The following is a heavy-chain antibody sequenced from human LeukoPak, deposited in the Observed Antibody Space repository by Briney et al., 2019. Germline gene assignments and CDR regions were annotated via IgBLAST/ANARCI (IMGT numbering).Heavy chain of an antibody. D-gene: IGHD3-9*01. CDR2: IYYSGST. V-gene: IGHV4-59*12. CDR3: ARRRYYDILTGYYTGRGPFVYGFDP. J-gene: IGHJ5*02. Sequence: PSETLSLTCTVSGGSISSYYWSWIRQPPGKGLEWIGYIYYSGSTNYNPSLKSRVTISVDTSKNQFSLKLSSVTAADTAVYYCARRRYYDILTGYYTGRGPFVYGFDPWGQGTLVTVSS. CDR1: GGSISSYY.